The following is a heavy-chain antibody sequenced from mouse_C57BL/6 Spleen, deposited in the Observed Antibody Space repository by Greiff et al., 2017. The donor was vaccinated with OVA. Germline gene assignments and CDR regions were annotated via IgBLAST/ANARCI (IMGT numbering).Heavy chain of an antibody. CDR3: ARGGNGYYGY. Sequence: LVESGAELVRPGTSVKMSCKASGYTFTNYWIGWAKQRPGHGLEWIGDIYPGGGYTNYNEKFKGKATLTADKSSSTAYMQFSSLTSEDAAIYYCARGGNGYYGYWGQGTTLTVSS. V-gene: IGHV1-63*01. CDR1: GYTFTNYW. CDR2: IYPGGGYT. D-gene: IGHD2-3*01. J-gene: IGHJ2*01.